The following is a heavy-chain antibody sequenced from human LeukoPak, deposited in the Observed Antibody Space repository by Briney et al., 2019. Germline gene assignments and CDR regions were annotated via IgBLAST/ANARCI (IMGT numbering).Heavy chain of an antibody. Sequence: GGSLRLSCAASGLPFSSYRMNWVPQAPGKGLECVSSISSSGNYIYYADSVKGRFTISRDNAKNSLYLQMNSLRAEDTAVYYCARSGGGMDDYWGQGTLVTVSS. J-gene: IGHJ4*02. CDR3: ARSGGGMDDY. CDR2: ISSSGNYI. V-gene: IGHV3-21*01. D-gene: IGHD3-16*01. CDR1: GLPFSSYR.